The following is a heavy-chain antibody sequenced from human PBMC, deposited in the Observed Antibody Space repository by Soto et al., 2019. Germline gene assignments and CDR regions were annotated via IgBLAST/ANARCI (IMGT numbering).Heavy chain of an antibody. Sequence: PSETLSLTCTVSGGSISGSSYYWGWIRQAPGKGLEWIGSIYYTGSTYYNPYLKSRVTITVDTSKNQFSLKLTSVTAAETAVYYCARHVKWTPSDYWGQGTPVTVSS. CDR3: ARHVKWTPSDY. J-gene: IGHJ4*02. V-gene: IGHV4-39*01. CDR1: GGSISGSSYY. CDR2: IYYTGST. D-gene: IGHD1-26*01.